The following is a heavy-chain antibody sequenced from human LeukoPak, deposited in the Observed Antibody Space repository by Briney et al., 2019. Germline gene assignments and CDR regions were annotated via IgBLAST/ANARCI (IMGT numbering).Heavy chain of an antibody. J-gene: IGHJ3*02. CDR2: IYFSGST. CDR3: ARHVPAILTMDDAFDI. V-gene: IGHV4-61*01. D-gene: IGHD3-10*01. Sequence: SETLSLTCTVSGGSVSSGYYYWSWIRQPPGKGLEWIGYIYFSGSTNYNPSLKSRVTISVDTSKNQFSLKLSSVTAADTAVYYCARHVPAILTMDDAFDIWGQGTMVTVSS. CDR1: GGSVSSGYYY.